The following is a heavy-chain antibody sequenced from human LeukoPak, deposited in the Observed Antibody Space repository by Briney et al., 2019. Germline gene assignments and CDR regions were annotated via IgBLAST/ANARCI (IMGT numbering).Heavy chain of an antibody. V-gene: IGHV4-34*01. Sequence: PSETLSLTCTVSGGSISSYYWSWIRQPPGKGLEWIGEINHSGSTNYNPSLKSRVTISVDTSKNQFSLKLSSVTAADTAVYYCARALRWGLDYWSQGTLVTVSS. CDR3: ARALRWGLDY. D-gene: IGHD4-23*01. J-gene: IGHJ4*02. CDR2: INHSGST. CDR1: GGSISSYY.